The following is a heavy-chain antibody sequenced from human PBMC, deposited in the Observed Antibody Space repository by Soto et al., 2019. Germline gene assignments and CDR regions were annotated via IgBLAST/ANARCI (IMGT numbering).Heavy chain of an antibody. CDR2: MNPNSGNT. J-gene: IGHJ6*02. CDR1: GYTFTSYD. V-gene: IGHV1-8*01. Sequence: ASVKVSCKASGYTFTSYDINWVRQATGQGLEWMGWMNPNSGNTGYAQKFQGRVTMTRNTSISTAYMELSSLRSEDTAVYYCARARYFDWLLYYYCYGMDVWGQGTTVTVSS. D-gene: IGHD3-9*01. CDR3: ARARYFDWLLYYYCYGMDV.